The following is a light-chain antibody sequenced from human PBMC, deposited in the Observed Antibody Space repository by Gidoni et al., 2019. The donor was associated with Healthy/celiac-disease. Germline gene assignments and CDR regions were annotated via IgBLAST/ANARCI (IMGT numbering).Light chain of an antibody. J-gene: IGLJ2*01. V-gene: IGLV3-19*01. CDR3: NSRDSSSNHVV. CDR2: GKN. Sequence: SSELTQDPAVSVALGQTVRITCQGDSLRSYYASWYQQKPGQAPVLVSYGKNNRPSGIPDRFSGSSSGNATSLTITGAPAEDEADYYCNSRDSSSNHVVFGGGTKLTVL. CDR1: SLRSYY.